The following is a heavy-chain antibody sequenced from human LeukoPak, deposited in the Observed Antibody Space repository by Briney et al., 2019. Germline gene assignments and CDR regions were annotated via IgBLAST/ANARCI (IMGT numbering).Heavy chain of an antibody. D-gene: IGHD3-10*01. CDR2: INSDGGSR. CDR3: ARAKGSLQD. CDR1: GFTFSSYW. Sequence: GGSLRLSCAASGFTFSSYWMHWVRQVPGKGMVWGSRINSDGGSRNYAESGKGRFSISRDNGKKMLYLQMNSLRAEDTAVYYCARAKGSLQDWGQGTLVTVSS. V-gene: IGHV3-74*01. J-gene: IGHJ4*02.